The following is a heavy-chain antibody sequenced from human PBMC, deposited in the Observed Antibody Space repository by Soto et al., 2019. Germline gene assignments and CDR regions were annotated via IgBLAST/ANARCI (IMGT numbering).Heavy chain of an antibody. CDR1: GYTFTSYG. CDR3: ARERGATTGRGYFSGGLLRPFDY. V-gene: IGHV1-18*04. Sequence: ASVKVSCKASGYTFTSYGISWVRQAPGQGLEWMGWISAYNGNTNYAQKLQGRVTMTTDASTSTAYMELRSLRSDDTAVYYCARERGATTGRGYFSGGLLRPFDYWGQGTLVTVSS. CDR2: ISAYNGNT. J-gene: IGHJ4*02. D-gene: IGHD2-8*02.